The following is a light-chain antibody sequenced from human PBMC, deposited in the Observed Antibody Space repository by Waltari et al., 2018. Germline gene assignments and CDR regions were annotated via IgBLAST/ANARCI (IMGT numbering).Light chain of an antibody. Sequence: AIRMTQSPSSLSASTGDRVTITCRASQAISSYLAWYQQKPGKAPKFLIYATSTVQSGVPARFSGSGFGTDFTLTINCLQSEDFATYYCQQYYNYPWTFGQGTKVEIK. V-gene: IGKV1-8*01. CDR3: QQYYNYPWT. CDR2: ATS. CDR1: QAISSY. J-gene: IGKJ1*01.